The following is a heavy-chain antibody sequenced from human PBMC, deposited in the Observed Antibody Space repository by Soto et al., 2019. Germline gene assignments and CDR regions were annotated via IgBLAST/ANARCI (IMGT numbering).Heavy chain of an antibody. CDR1: GGTFSSYA. CDR3: ARSRTENWNYDTDYYFGMDV. CDR2: FIPIFGTA. J-gene: IGHJ6*02. V-gene: IGHV1-69*12. D-gene: IGHD1-7*01. Sequence: QVQLVQSGAEVKKPGSSVKVSCKASGGTFSSYAISWVRQAPGQGLEWMGGFIPIFGTANYAQKFQGRDTITVNESMSTAHMELSSLRSEDTAVYYCARSRTENWNYDTDYYFGMDVWGQGTTVTVSS.